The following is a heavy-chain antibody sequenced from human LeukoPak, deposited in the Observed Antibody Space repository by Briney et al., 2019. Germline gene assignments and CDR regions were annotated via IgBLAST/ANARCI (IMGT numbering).Heavy chain of an antibody. J-gene: IGHJ5*02. CDR2: INGDGSNI. D-gene: IGHD1/OR15-1a*01. CDR1: GFPFSAYW. V-gene: IGHV3-74*01. Sequence: GGSLRLSCAASGFPFSAYWMHWARQVPGKGRVWVSCINGDGSNIQYADSVKGRFTTSRDNAKNMMYLQMYSLRVEDTAIYYCARDPRNKGFDPWGQGTLVTVSA. CDR3: ARDPRNKGFDP.